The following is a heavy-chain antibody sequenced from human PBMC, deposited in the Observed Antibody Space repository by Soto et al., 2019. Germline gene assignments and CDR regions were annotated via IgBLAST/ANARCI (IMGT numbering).Heavy chain of an antibody. CDR3: ARVVSGRDYGDSIDC. D-gene: IGHD4-17*01. CDR2: IKEDGSEI. CDR1: GFTFSRYW. J-gene: IGHJ4*02. V-gene: IGHV3-7*03. Sequence: PGGSVRLSCVASGFTFSRYWLTWVRQAPGKGLEWLANIKEDGSEIYYVDSVKGRFTTSRDNAKNSLYLQMNSLRAEDTAVYYCARVVSGRDYGDSIDCWGRGTLVTVSS.